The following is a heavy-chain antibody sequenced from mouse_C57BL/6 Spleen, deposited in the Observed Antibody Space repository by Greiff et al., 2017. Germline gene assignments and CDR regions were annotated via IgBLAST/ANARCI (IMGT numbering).Heavy chain of an antibody. CDR1: GFSLTSYG. Sequence: QVQLQQSGPGLVQPSPSLSITCTVSGFSLTSYGVHWVRQSPGKGLEWLGVIWRGGSTDYNAAFMSRLSITKDNSKSQVFFKMNSLQADDTAIYYCAKNSVTPVVATRAMDYWGQGTSVTVSS. CDR2: IWRGGST. J-gene: IGHJ4*01. V-gene: IGHV2-5*01. D-gene: IGHD1-1*01. CDR3: AKNSVTPVVATRAMDY.